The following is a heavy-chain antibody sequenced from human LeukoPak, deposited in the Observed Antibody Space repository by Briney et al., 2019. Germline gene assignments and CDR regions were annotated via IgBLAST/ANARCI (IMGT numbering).Heavy chain of an antibody. CDR2: IIPIFGTA. V-gene: IGHV1-69*01. Sequence: GASVKASCKASGGTFSSYAISWVRQAPGQGLEWMGGIIPIFGTANYAQKFQGRVTITADESTSTAYMELSSLRSEDTAVYYCARALGQYYDSSARYFDYWGQGTLVTVSS. D-gene: IGHD3-22*01. CDR3: ARALGQYYDSSARYFDY. CDR1: GGTFSSYA. J-gene: IGHJ4*02.